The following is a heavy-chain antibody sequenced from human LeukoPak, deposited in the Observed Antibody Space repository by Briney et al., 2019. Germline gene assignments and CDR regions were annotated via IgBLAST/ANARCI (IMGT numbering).Heavy chain of an antibody. CDR3: AREAMYSYGNNFDY. D-gene: IGHD5-18*01. CDR2: IYHSGST. J-gene: IGHJ4*02. V-gene: IGHV4-4*02. CDR1: DGSISSSNW. Sequence: PSETLSLTCAVSDGSISSSNWWSWVRQPPGKGLEWIGEIYHSGSTNYNPSLKSRVTISVDTSKNQFSLKLSSVTAADTAVYHCAREAMYSYGNNFDYWGQGTLVTVSS.